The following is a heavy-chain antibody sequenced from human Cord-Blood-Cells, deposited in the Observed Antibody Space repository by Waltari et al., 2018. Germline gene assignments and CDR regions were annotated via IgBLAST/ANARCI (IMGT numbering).Heavy chain of an antibody. CDR1: GYSISSGYY. V-gene: IGHV4-38-2*01. D-gene: IGHD2-21*01. J-gene: IGHJ5*02. Sequence: QVQLQESGPGLVKPSETLSLTCAVSGYSISSGYYWGWIRQPPGKGLEWIGSIYHSGSTYYNPSLKSRVTISVDTSKNQFSLKLSSVTAADTAVYYCARVGGCGGDCWDWFDPWGQG. CDR3: ARVGGCGGDCWDWFDP. CDR2: IYHSGST.